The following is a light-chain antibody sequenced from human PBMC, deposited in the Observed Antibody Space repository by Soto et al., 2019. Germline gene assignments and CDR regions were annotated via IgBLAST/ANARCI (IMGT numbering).Light chain of an antibody. V-gene: IGLV2-11*01. Sequence: QSVLTQPRSVSGSPRQSVTISCTGTSSDDGTYNSVSWYQQYPGKGPKLVLYDVTKRPSGVPDRFSGSKSGNTASLTISDLQIEDEADYHCCAYAGSYTLLFGGGTKLTVL. CDR3: CAYAGSYTLL. CDR2: DVT. CDR1: SSDDGTYNS. J-gene: IGLJ2*01.